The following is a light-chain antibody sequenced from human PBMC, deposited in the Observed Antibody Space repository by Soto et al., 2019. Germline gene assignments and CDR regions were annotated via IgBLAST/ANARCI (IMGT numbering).Light chain of an antibody. J-gene: IGKJ4*01. CDR3: QQYYDWPPLT. CDR2: GAS. Sequence: EIVMTQSPATLSVSPGERATLSCRASQSVSSSLAWYQQKPGQAPRLLIYGASTRATGIPARFSGSGSGTEFTLPISSLQSEDFAVYYCQQYYDWPPLTFGGGTKVEIK. CDR1: QSVSSS. V-gene: IGKV3-15*01.